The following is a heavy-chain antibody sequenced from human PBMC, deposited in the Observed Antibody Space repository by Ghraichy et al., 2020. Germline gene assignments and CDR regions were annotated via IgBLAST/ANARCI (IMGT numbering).Heavy chain of an antibody. CDR3: ARDGGKQLGRRGRSSWYLDY. V-gene: IGHV4-34*01. CDR2: INHSGST. Sequence: SETLSLTCAVYGGSFSGYYWSWIRQPPGKGLEWIGEINHSGSTNYNPSLKSRVTISVDTSKNQFSLKLSSVTAADTAVYYCARDGGKQLGRRGRSSWYLDYWGQGTLVTVSS. J-gene: IGHJ4*02. CDR1: GGSFSGYY. D-gene: IGHD6-13*01.